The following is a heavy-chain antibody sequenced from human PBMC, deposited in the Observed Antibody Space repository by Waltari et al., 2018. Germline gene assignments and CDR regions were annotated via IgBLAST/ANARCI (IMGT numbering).Heavy chain of an antibody. J-gene: IGHJ5*02. V-gene: IGHV1-69*01. Sequence: QVQLVQSGAEVKKPGSSVKVSCKASGGTFSSYAISWVRQAPGQGLEWMGGTIPIFGTANYAQKFQGRVTITADESTSTAYMELSSLRSEDTAVYYCARGEEWLRDPYNWFDPWGQGTLVTVSS. D-gene: IGHD5-12*01. CDR3: ARGEEWLRDPYNWFDP. CDR1: GGTFSSYA. CDR2: TIPIFGTA.